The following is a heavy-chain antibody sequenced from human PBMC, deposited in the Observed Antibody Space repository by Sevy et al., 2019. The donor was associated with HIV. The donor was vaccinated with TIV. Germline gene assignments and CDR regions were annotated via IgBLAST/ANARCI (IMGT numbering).Heavy chain of an antibody. CDR2: INPNSGGT. D-gene: IGHD6-13*01. CDR1: GYTFTGYF. V-gene: IGHV1-2*02. Sequence: ASVKVSCKASGYTFTGYFMHWVRQAPGQGLEWMGWINPNSGGTNYAQKFQGRVTMTRDTSIGTAYMELRRLRSDDTAGYYFARPMAAAGTGWFDPWGQGTLVTVSS. J-gene: IGHJ5*02. CDR3: ARPMAAAGTGWFDP.